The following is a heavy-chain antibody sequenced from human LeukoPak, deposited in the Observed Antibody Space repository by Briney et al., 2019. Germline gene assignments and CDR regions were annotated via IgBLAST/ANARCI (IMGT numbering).Heavy chain of an antibody. CDR3: VRDGVGATTYFGYFDH. Sequence: SGGSLRLSCVASGFAVGSNYMSWVRQAPGKGLEWVAIIRFDGSNIHYADSVKGRFTISRDNSKNTLYLQMNSLRAEDTAVYYCVRDGVGATTYFGYFDHWGQGNLVTVSS. V-gene: IGHV3-33*08. CDR2: IRFDGSNI. D-gene: IGHD1-26*01. J-gene: IGHJ4*02. CDR1: GFAVGSNY.